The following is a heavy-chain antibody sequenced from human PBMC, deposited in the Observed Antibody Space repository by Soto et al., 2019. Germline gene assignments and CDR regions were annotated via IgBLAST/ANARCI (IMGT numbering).Heavy chain of an antibody. CDR1: GFTFSSYA. CDR2: ISGSGGST. CDR3: AKEGSYDWGYFDY. J-gene: IGHJ4*02. V-gene: IGHV3-23*01. Sequence: ESGGGLVQPGGSLRLSCAASGFTFSSYAMSWVRQAPGKGLEWVSGISGSGGSTHYADSVKGRFTISRDYSKNTLYLLMNSLRAEDTAVYYCAKEGSYDWGYFDYWGQGTLVTVSS. D-gene: IGHD3-16*01.